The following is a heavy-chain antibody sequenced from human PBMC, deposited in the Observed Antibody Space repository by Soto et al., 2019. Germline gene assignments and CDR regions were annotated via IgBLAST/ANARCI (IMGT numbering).Heavy chain of an antibody. J-gene: IGHJ4*02. CDR3: ARDGDVNTGFGKDY. CDR1: GFTFSSYS. D-gene: IGHD3-16*01. V-gene: IGHV3-33*08. Sequence: PGGSLRLSCAASGFTFSSYSMSWIRQAPGKGLEWVAFIWHDGGNKFYAESVKGRFTISRDNSKNTLYLQMTSLSAEDTAMYYCARDGDVNTGFGKDYWGQGXLVTVSS. CDR2: IWHDGGNK.